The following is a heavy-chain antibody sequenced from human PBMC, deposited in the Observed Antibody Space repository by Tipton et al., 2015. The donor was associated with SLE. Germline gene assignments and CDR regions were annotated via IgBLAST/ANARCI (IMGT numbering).Heavy chain of an antibody. CDR2: IYYSGST. J-gene: IGHJ4*02. V-gene: IGHV4-31*03. CDR1: GGSISSDGYY. D-gene: IGHD4-17*01. CDR3: ARSRSQEVGDKRGFDF. Sequence: TLSLTCTVSGGSISSDGYYWNWIRQLPGKGLEWIGYIYYSGSTLYNPSLKSRVAISVGTSWSQFSLRLNSVTAADTATYYCARSRSQEVGDKRGFDFWGQGTLVTVSS.